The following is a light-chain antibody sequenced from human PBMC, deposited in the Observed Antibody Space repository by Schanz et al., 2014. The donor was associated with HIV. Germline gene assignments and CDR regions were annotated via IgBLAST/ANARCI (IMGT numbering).Light chain of an antibody. CDR2: STY. CDR3: QSFDSSLNGVV. J-gene: IGLJ3*02. CDR1: SSNIGAGYN. Sequence: QSVLTQPPSVSGAPGQRVTISCTGSSSNIGAGYNVHWYQQFPGTAPKLLIYSTYQRPSGVPDRFSGSKSGTSASLAISGLQSEDEADYFCQSFDSSLNGVVFGGGTKLTVL. V-gene: IGLV1-40*01.